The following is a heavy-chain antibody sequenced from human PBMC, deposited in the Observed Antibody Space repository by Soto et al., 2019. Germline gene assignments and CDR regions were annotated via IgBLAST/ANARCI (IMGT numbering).Heavy chain of an antibody. V-gene: IGHV1-18*01. Sequence: QVHLAQSGAEVKKPGASVKVSCKASGYTFTSYGITWVRQAPGQGLEWMGWISAHNGNTDYAQKLQGRVIVTRDTSTSTAYMGLRSLRSDDTAVYYCARGRYGDYWGQGALVTVSS. CDR2: ISAHNGNT. D-gene: IGHD1-1*01. CDR3: ARGRYGDY. CDR1: GYTFTSYG. J-gene: IGHJ4*02.